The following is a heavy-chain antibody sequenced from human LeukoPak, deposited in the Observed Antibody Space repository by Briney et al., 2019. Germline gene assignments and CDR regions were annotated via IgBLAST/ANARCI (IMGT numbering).Heavy chain of an antibody. J-gene: IGHJ5*02. CDR2: ISSNSSYI. CDR3: ARDPYGDYVNWFDP. D-gene: IGHD4-17*01. Sequence: GGSLRLSCAASGFTFSSYSMNWVRQAPGKGLEWVSSISSNSSYIYYADSVKGRFTISRDNAKNSLYLQMNSLRAEDTAVYYCARDPYGDYVNWFDPWGQGTLVTVSS. V-gene: IGHV3-21*01. CDR1: GFTFSSYS.